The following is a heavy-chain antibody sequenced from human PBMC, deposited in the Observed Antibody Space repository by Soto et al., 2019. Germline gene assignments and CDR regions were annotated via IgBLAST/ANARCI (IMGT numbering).Heavy chain of an antibody. D-gene: IGHD3-10*01. V-gene: IGHV3-30*18. Sequence: GGSLRLSCAASGFTFSSYGMHWVRQAPGKGLEWVAVISYDGGNKYYADSVKGRFTISRGNSKNTLYLQMNSLRAEDTAVYYCAKEISSITMVRGVLDVWGQGTTVTVSS. CDR3: AKEISSITMVRGVLDV. CDR1: GFTFSSYG. CDR2: ISYDGGNK. J-gene: IGHJ6*02.